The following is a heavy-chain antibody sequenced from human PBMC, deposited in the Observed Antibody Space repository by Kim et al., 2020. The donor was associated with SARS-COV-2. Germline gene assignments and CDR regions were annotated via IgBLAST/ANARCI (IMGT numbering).Heavy chain of an antibody. V-gene: IGHV4-31*03. CDR3: ARATTTIFGVVSEFDY. D-gene: IGHD3-3*01. Sequence: SETLSLTCTVSGGSISSGGYYWSWIRQHPGKGLEWIGYIYYSGSTYYNPCLKSRVTISVDTSKNQFSLKLSSVTAADTAVYYCARATTTIFGVVSEFDYWGQGTLVTVSS. J-gene: IGHJ4*02. CDR2: IYYSGST. CDR1: GGSISSGGYY.